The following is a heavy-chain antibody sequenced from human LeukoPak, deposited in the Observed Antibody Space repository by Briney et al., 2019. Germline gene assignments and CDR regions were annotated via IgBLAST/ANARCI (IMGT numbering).Heavy chain of an antibody. J-gene: IGHJ5*02. D-gene: IGHD3-22*01. CDR1: GGSISSSSYY. V-gene: IGHV4-39*07. CDR3: ARGRSYYYDNGWFDP. Sequence: SETLSLTCTVSGGSISSSSYYWGWIRQPPGKGLEWIGSIYYSGSTNYNPSLKSRVTISVDTSKNQFSLKLSSVTAADTAVYYCARGRSYYYDNGWFDPWGQGTLVTVSS. CDR2: IYYSGST.